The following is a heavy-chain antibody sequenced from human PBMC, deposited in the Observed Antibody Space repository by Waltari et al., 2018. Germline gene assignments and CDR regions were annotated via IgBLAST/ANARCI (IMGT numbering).Heavy chain of an antibody. CDR2: IYHSGST. Sequence: QVQLQESGPGLVKTSETLSLTCTVSGYSISSGYYWGWIRQPPGKGLEWIGSIYHSGSTYYNPSLKSRVTISVDTSKNQFSLKLSSVTAADTAVYYCARADSSGWYFDYWGQGTLVTVSS. J-gene: IGHJ4*02. CDR1: GYSISSGYY. V-gene: IGHV4-38-2*02. CDR3: ARADSSGWYFDY. D-gene: IGHD6-19*01.